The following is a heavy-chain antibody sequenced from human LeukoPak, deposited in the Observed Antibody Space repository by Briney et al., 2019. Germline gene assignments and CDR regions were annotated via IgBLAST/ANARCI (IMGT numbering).Heavy chain of an antibody. D-gene: IGHD6-13*01. Sequence: SETLSLTCTVSGGSIRSGDYYWSWIRQPPGKGLEWIGHIFYSGSTYYNPSLMRRLTISVDTSKNQFSLKLSSVTPADTAVYYCARERREGGSSWIDYWGRGTLVTVSS. J-gene: IGHJ4*02. CDR2: IFYSGST. V-gene: IGHV4-30-4*01. CDR1: GGSIRSGDYY. CDR3: ARERREGGSSWIDY.